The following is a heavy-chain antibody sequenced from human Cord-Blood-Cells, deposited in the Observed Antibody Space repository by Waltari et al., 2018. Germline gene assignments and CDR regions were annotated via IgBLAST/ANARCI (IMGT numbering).Heavy chain of an antibody. D-gene: IGHD2-2*01. CDR3: ARGDCSSTSCYAVDI. CDR2: IDPGYTDT. V-gene: IGHV5-51*03. CDR1: GYSFTSYW. Sequence: EVQLVQSGAEVKKPGESLKISCKGSGYSFTSYWIGWVRQMPGKGLEWMGIIDPGYTDTRYTPSFQGQVTISADQSISTAYLQWRSLKASDTSMYYWARGDCSSTSCYAVDIWGQGTMVTVSS. J-gene: IGHJ3*02.